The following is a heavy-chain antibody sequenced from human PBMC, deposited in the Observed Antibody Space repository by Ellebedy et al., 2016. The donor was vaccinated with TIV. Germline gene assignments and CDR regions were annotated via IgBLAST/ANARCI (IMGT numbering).Heavy chain of an antibody. J-gene: IGHJ4*02. CDR2: INHSGST. CDR3: ARGLGYYDSSGYYSDY. V-gene: IGHV4-34*01. D-gene: IGHD3-22*01. Sequence: GSLRLSXAVYGGSFSGYYWSWIRQPPGKGLEWIGEINHSGSTNYNPSLQSRVTISVDTSKNQFSLKLSSVTAADTAVYYCARGLGYYDSSGYYSDYWGQGTLVTVSS. CDR1: GGSFSGYY.